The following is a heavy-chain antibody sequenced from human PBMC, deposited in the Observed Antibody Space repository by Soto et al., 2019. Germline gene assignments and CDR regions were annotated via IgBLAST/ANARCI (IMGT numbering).Heavy chain of an antibody. D-gene: IGHD1-26*01. CDR2: IFYSGSA. CDR1: GGSIRSSIYY. Sequence: PSETLSLTCTVAGGSIRSSIYYGGWIRQPPGKGLEWIGSIFYSGSANYNPSLKSRVTISVHTSSSQFSLELSSVTAADTAVYYCARGLISGSHYSGGWYYFDSWGQGTQVTVSS. V-gene: IGHV4-39*07. CDR3: ARGLISGSHYSGGWYYFDS. J-gene: IGHJ4*02.